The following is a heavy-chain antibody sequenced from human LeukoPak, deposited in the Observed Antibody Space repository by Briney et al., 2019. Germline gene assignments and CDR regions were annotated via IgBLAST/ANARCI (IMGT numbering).Heavy chain of an antibody. CDR1: GYTFTGYY. Sequence: ASVKVSCKASGYTFTGYYMHWVRQAPGQGLEWMGWINPNSGGTNYAQKFQGRVTMTRDTSISTAYMELSRLRSDDTAVYYCARARVMYYYDSSGCSDYWGQGTLVTVSS. J-gene: IGHJ4*02. V-gene: IGHV1-2*02. CDR2: INPNSGGT. D-gene: IGHD3-22*01. CDR3: ARARVMYYYDSSGCSDY.